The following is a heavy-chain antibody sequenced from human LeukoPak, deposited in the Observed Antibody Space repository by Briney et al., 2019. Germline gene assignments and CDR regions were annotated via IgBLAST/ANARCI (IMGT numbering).Heavy chain of an antibody. CDR1: GGSICSYY. V-gene: IGHV4-4*09. Sequence: PSETLSLTCTVSGGSICSYYWSWIRQPPGKGLEWIGYIYTSGSTNYNPSLKGRVTISVDTSKNQFSLKLSSVTAADTAVYYCARALEWYADPYYFVYWGQGTLVTVSS. D-gene: IGHD3-3*01. J-gene: IGHJ4*02. CDR2: IYTSGST. CDR3: ARALEWYADPYYFVY.